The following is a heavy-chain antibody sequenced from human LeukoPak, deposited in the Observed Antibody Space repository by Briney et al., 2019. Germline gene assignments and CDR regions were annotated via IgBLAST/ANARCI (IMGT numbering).Heavy chain of an antibody. CDR1: GSSFTNYW. CDR2: NYPGDSDTRYT. D-gene: IGHD6-19*01. Sequence: GESLQISCKGSGSSFTNYWIAWVRQMPGQGLEWMGINYPGDSDTRYTRYSPSFQVQVTISADKSISTAYLQWSSLKASDSAMYYCARSWVAGYGTVLDYWGQGTLVTVSS. J-gene: IGHJ4*02. CDR3: ARSWVAGYGTVLDY. V-gene: IGHV5-51*01.